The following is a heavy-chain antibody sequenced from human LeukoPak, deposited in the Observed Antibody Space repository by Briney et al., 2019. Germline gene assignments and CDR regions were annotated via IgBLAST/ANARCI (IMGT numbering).Heavy chain of an antibody. CDR3: ARAAGIAVAGPYFNWFDP. D-gene: IGHD6-19*01. J-gene: IGHJ5*02. V-gene: IGHV4-59*01. CDR1: GGSISSYY. CDR2: IYYSGST. Sequence: SETLSLTCTVSGGSISSYYWSWIRQPPGKGQEWIGYIYYSGSTNYNPSLKSRVTISVDTSKNQFSLKLSSVTAADTAVYYCARAAGIAVAGPYFNWFDPWGQGTLVTVSS.